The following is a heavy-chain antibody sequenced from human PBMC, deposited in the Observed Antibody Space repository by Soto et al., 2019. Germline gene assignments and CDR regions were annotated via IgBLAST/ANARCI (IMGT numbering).Heavy chain of an antibody. V-gene: IGHV1-69*01. CDR1: GGTFSSYA. CDR2: IIPVFGTA. D-gene: IGHD1-1*01. J-gene: IGHJ1*01. Sequence: QVQLVQSGAEVKKPGSSVKVSCTASGGTFSSYAISWVRQAPGQGLECMGGIIPVFGTANYAQKFQGRVTITADESTSTVDMELSSLRSEDTAVYYCARGWNDFPHWGQGTLVTVSS. CDR3: ARGWNDFPH.